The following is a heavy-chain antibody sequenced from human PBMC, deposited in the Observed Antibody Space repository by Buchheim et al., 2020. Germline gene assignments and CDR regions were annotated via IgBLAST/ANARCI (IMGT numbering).Heavy chain of an antibody. D-gene: IGHD3-22*01. CDR2: IYYSGST. J-gene: IGHJ6*02. CDR3: ARDGYDYYSRGCPLGIDV. Sequence: QVQLQESGPGLVKPSQTLSLTCTVSGGSISSGGYYWSWIRQPPGKGLEWIGYIYYSGSTYYNPSLKSRVIISVDTSKNQFSLKLIAVTAADTAVYYCARDGYDYYSRGCPLGIDVWGQGTT. V-gene: IGHV4-30-4*08. CDR1: GGSISSGGYY.